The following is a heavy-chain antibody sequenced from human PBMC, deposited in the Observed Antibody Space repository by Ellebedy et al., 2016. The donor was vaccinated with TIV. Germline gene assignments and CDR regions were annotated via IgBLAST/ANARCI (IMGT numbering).Heavy chain of an antibody. CDR2: IDQSGVA. V-gene: IGHV4-34*01. CDR1: RYSFRDYY. CDR3: ARERASWNFYYHHYMDV. D-gene: IGHD1-1*01. J-gene: IGHJ6*03. Sequence: MPSETLSLTCAIYRYSFRDYYWGWVRQPPGKGLQWIGEIDQSGVANYNPSLKGRVIMSVDTSKRQFSLNLTSVSAADTAVYYCARERASWNFYYHHYMDVWGKGTTVTVSS.